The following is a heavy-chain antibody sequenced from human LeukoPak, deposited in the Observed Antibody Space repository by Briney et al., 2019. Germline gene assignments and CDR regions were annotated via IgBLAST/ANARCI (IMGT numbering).Heavy chain of an antibody. CDR2: INPNSGGT. D-gene: IGHD3-10*01. CDR1: GYTFTGYY. CDR3: AGDFPQRYYYGSGSLSDY. Sequence: ASVKVSCKASGYTFTGYYMHWVRQAPGQGLEWMGRINPNSGGTNYAQKFQGRVTMTRDTSISTAHMELSRLRSDDTAVYYCAGDFPQRYYYGSGSLSDYWGQGTLVTVSS. J-gene: IGHJ4*02. V-gene: IGHV1-2*06.